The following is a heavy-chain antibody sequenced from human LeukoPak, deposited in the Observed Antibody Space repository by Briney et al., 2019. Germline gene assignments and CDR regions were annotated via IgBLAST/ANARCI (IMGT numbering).Heavy chain of an antibody. CDR3: ARAVGYGSGTYRQYYFDY. V-gene: IGHV1-2*02. CDR1: GYTFTGYY. D-gene: IGHD3-10*01. J-gene: IGHJ4*02. Sequence: ASVKVSCKASGYTFTGYYIHWVRQAPGQGPEWMGWINPNSGGTNYAKNFQGRVTMSRDTSISTAYMELSRLRADDTAVYHCARAVGYGSGTYRQYYFDYWGQGTLVTVSS. CDR2: INPNSGGT.